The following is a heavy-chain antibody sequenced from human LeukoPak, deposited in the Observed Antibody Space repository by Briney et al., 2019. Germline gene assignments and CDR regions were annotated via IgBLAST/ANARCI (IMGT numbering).Heavy chain of an antibody. Sequence: GGSLRLSCGASGFTFYIYGMHWVRQAPGKGLEWVANLKQDGSEKYYVDSVKGRFTISRDNAKNSLYLQMNSLRAEDTAVYYCARESGSSFPAGPPYYYGMDVWGQGTTVTVSS. CDR3: ARESGSSFPAGPPYYYGMDV. CDR2: LKQDGSEK. CDR1: GFTFYIYG. D-gene: IGHD6-13*01. J-gene: IGHJ6*02. V-gene: IGHV3-7*03.